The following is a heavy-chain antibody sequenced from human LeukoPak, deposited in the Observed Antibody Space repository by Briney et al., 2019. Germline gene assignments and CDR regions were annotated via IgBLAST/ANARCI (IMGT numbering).Heavy chain of an antibody. J-gene: IGHJ4*02. CDR3: AKGRYTTALFYDY. V-gene: IGHV3-73*01. CDR2: IRSKANSYAT. CDR1: GFTFSGSA. D-gene: IGHD2-2*02. Sequence: GGSLRLSCAASGFTFSGSAMHWVRQASGKGLEWVGRIRSKANSYATAYAASVKGRFTISRDNSKNTLYLQMNSLRAEDTAVYYCAKGRYTTALFYDYWGQGTLVTVSS.